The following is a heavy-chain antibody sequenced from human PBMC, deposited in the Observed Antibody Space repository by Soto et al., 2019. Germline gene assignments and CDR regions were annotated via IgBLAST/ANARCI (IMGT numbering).Heavy chain of an antibody. CDR1: GGTFSSYT. D-gene: IGHD3-10*01. CDR2: IIPILGIA. CDR3: ASSITIVRGALGFDP. V-gene: IGHV1-69*02. J-gene: IGHJ5*02. Sequence: QVQLVQSGAEVKKPGSSVKVSCKASGGTFSSYTISWVRQAPGQGLEWMGRIIPILGIANYAQKFQGRVTITADKSTSTAYMELSSLRSEDTAVYYCASSITIVRGALGFDPWGQGTLVTVSS.